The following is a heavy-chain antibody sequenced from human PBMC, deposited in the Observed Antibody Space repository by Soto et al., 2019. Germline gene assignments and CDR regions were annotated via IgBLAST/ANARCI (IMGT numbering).Heavy chain of an antibody. V-gene: IGHV3-23*01. CDR1: GFTFSSYA. Sequence: VQLLESGGGLVQPGGSLRLSCAASGFTFSSYAMSWVRQAPGKGLEWVSAISGSGGSTYYADSVKGRFTISRDNSKNTLYLQMNSLRAEDTAVYYCARSIAARPYYYGMDVWGQGTTVTVSS. J-gene: IGHJ6*02. CDR3: ARSIAARPYYYGMDV. D-gene: IGHD6-6*01. CDR2: ISGSGGST.